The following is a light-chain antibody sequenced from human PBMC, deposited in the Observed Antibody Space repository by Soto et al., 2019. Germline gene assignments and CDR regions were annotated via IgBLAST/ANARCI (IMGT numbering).Light chain of an antibody. CDR2: AAS. V-gene: IGKV1-39*01. CDR1: QISSSQ. J-gene: IGKJ1*01. Sequence: DFQMTQSPSSLSATVEDRVIITCRASQISSSQVNWYRQRPGKAPKLLIDAASSLQSGVPTSFSGSRSGPDFTLTISSLQPEDFATYYCQQSYSNSPTFGQGTKVDIK. CDR3: QQSYSNSPT.